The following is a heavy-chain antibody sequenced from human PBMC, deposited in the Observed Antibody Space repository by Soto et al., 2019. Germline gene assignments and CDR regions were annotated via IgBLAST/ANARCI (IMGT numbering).Heavy chain of an antibody. Sequence: ASVKVSCKASGYTFTSYDINWVRQATGQGLEWMGWMNPNSGNTGYAQKFQGRVTMTRNTSISTAYMELSSLRSEDTAVYYCAPLPEVVITTSGYYGMDVWGQGTTVTVSS. CDR1: GYTFTSYD. V-gene: IGHV1-8*01. J-gene: IGHJ6*02. D-gene: IGHD3-22*01. CDR3: APLPEVVITTSGYYGMDV. CDR2: MNPNSGNT.